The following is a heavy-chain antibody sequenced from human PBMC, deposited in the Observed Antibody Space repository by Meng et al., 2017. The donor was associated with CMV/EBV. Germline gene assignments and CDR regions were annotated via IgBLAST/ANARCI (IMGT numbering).Heavy chain of an antibody. CDR1: GFTFSSYG. D-gene: IGHD2-15*01. J-gene: IGHJ5*02. Sequence: GGSLRLSCAASGFTFSSYGMHWVRQAPGKGLEWVAFLRYDGSNKYYADSVKGRFTISRENAKNSLYLQMNSLRAGDTAVYYCARGVRGLLGWFDPWGQGTLVTVSS. CDR2: LRYDGSNK. V-gene: IGHV3-30*02. CDR3: ARGVRGLLGWFDP.